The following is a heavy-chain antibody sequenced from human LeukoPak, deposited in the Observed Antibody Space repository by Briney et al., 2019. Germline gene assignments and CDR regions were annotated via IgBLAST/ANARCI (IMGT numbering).Heavy chain of an antibody. CDR2: IRSRGGTI. CDR1: GFVFSSYE. Sequence: PGGSLRLSCAASGFVFSSYEMNGVRQAPGKGVEWVSYIRSRGGTIYYADSVKGRFTISRDNAKNSLYLQMNSLRAEDTAVYYCAREGRPAVGMNFDYWGQGTLVTVSS. CDR3: AREGRPAVGMNFDY. J-gene: IGHJ4*02. D-gene: IGHD1-26*01. V-gene: IGHV3-48*03.